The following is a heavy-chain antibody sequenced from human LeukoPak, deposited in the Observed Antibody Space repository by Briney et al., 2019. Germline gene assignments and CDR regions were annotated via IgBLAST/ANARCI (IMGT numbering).Heavy chain of an antibody. CDR2: IIPILGIA. J-gene: IGHJ4*02. D-gene: IGHD2-2*02. V-gene: IGHV1-69*04. CDR1: SGSFSTYA. Sequence: SVNVSCKASSGSFSTYAISWGRQAPGQGLEWMGRIIPILGIANYAQKFQGRVTITADKSTTTAYMELSSLRSEDTAVYYCARELPVRATDTRSGFASWGPGTLVTVSS. CDR3: ARELPVRATDTRSGFAS.